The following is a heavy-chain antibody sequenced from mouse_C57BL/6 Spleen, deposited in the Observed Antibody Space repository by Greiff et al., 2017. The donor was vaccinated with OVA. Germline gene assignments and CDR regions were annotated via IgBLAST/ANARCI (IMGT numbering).Heavy chain of an antibody. V-gene: IGHV6-3*01. D-gene: IGHD1-1*02. J-gene: IGHJ3*01. Sequence: EVQLVESGGGLVQPGGSMKLSCVASGFTFSNYWMNWVRQSPEKGLEWVAQIRLKSDNYATHYAESVKGRFTISRDDSKSSVYLQMNNLRAEDTGIYYCKLWSHEGFAYWGQGTLVTVSA. CDR3: KLWSHEGFAY. CDR2: IRLKSDNYAT. CDR1: GFTFSNYW.